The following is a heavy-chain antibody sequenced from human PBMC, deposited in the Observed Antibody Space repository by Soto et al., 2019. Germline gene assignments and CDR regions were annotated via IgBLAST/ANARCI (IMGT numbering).Heavy chain of an antibody. V-gene: IGHV1-69*01. CDR2: IIPIFGTA. CDR1: GGTFSSYA. J-gene: IGHJ6*02. D-gene: IGHD4-17*01. Sequence: QVPLVQSGAEVKKPGSSVKVSCKASGGTFSSYAISWVRQAPGQGLEWMGGIIPIFGTANYAQKFQGRVTITADESTSTAYMELSSLRSEDTAVYYCARVGGTTVTYYYYGMDVWGQGTTVTVSS. CDR3: ARVGGTTVTYYYYGMDV.